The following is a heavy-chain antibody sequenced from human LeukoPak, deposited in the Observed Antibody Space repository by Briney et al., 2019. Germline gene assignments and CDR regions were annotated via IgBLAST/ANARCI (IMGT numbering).Heavy chain of an antibody. J-gene: IGHJ3*02. CDR2: ISGTSSII. Sequence: PGGSLRLSCAASGFTFSSYSMNWGRQAPGKGLEWISYISGTSSIIYYTPSVKGRFTISRDNGKSSLYLQMNSLRDDDTAVYFCARGTWDGDRTFDIWGQGAMVTVSS. D-gene: IGHD5-24*01. CDR1: GFTFSSYS. V-gene: IGHV3-48*02. CDR3: ARGTWDGDRTFDI.